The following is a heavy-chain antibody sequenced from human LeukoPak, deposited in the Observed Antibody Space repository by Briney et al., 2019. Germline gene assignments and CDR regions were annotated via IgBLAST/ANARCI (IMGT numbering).Heavy chain of an antibody. Sequence: SETLSLTCTVSGGSISSYYWSWIRQPPGKGLEWIGYIYYSGSTNYNPSLKSRVTISVDTSKNQFSLKLSSVTAADTAVYYCARHRYCSGGSCHLRDYYYYYGMDVWGQGTTVTVSS. J-gene: IGHJ6*02. V-gene: IGHV4-59*01. CDR1: GGSISSYY. CDR3: ARHRYCSGGSCHLRDYYYYYGMDV. CDR2: IYYSGST. D-gene: IGHD2-15*01.